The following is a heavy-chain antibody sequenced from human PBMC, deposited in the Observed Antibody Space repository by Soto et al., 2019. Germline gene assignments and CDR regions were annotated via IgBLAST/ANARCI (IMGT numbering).Heavy chain of an antibody. D-gene: IGHD1-26*01. V-gene: IGHV1-69*13. CDR1: GGTFSSYA. J-gene: IGHJ6*01. Sequence: ASVKVSCKASGGTFSSYAISCVRQAPGQGLEWMGGIIPIFGTANYAQKFQGRVTITADESTSTAYMELSSLRSEDTAVYYCARYKGGGSYHKMKGLYYYYGMDVWGQGTTVTVSS. CDR3: ARYKGGGSYHKMKGLYYYYGMDV. CDR2: IIPIFGTA.